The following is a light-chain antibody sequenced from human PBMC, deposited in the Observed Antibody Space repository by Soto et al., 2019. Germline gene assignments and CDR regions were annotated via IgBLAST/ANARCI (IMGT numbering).Light chain of an antibody. V-gene: IGKV3-15*01. J-gene: IGKJ4*01. CDR2: GAS. CDR3: QQYNNWPLT. Sequence: IVMTQSPATLSVSPGEGATLSCRASQSIINNLAWYQQKPCQSPRLLIYGASTRATGVPARFTGSASGTEFTLTISGLQTEDVAVYYCQQYNNWPLTFGGGTKVQIK. CDR1: QSIINN.